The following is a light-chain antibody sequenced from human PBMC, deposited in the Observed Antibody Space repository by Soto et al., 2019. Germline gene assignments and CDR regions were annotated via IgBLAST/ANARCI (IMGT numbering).Light chain of an antibody. V-gene: IGKV2-28*01. Sequence: DIVMTQSPLSLPVTPGEPASISCRSSQSLLHSNGYYYLDWYLQKPGQSPQLLIYLGSNRASGVPDRVSGSGSGTDFTLKISRVEAEDVGVYYCMQALQTPFTFGPGTRVDI. CDR3: MQALQTPFT. J-gene: IGKJ3*01. CDR1: QSLLHSNGYYY. CDR2: LGS.